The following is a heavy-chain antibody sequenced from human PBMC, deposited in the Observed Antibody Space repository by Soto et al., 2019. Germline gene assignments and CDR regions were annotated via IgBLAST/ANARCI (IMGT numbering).Heavy chain of an antibody. Sequence: QVQLVESGGGLVKPGGSLRLSCVASGFTFRDYYMSWIRQAPGKGLEWISYVSASGSTIYHADTVRGRFTISRKKAKNSLYQQMHSLRDDDTAAEYFARHAYGGMASFAPWGQGTLVSV. V-gene: IGHV3-11*01. D-gene: IGHD6-13*01. CDR3: ARHAYGGMASFAP. CDR1: GFTFRDYY. CDR2: VSASGSTI. J-gene: IGHJ5*02.